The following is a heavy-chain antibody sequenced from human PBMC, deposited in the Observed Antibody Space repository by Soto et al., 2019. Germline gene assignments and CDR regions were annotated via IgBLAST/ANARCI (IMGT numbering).Heavy chain of an antibody. CDR1: GFTFSSYA. D-gene: IGHD5-18*01. J-gene: IGHJ4*02. CDR3: ARGYSYGSPYYFDY. Sequence: GSLRLSCAASGFTFSSYAMHWVRQAPGKGLEWVAVISYDGSNKYYADSVKGRFTISRDNSKNTLYLQMNSLRAEDTAVYYCARGYSYGSPYYFDYWGQGTLVTVSS. V-gene: IGHV3-30-3*01. CDR2: ISYDGSNK.